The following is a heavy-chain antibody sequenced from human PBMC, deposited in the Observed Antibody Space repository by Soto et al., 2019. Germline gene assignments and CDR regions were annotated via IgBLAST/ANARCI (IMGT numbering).Heavy chain of an antibody. V-gene: IGHV1-69*06. D-gene: IGHD2-8*01. J-gene: IGHJ4*02. CDR2: IIPISGTT. Sequence: QVHLAQTGAEVKKSGSSVRVSCKASGGTFSGYAISWVRQAPGQGLEWMGRIIPISGTTNYAQKFQDRVTITADRHTATSQLEPRSLGAEVNDKFFCSRHRPIVPMMYGKDWFDYWGQGTLVTVSS. CDR1: GGTFSGYA. CDR3: SRHRPIVPMMYGKDWFDY.